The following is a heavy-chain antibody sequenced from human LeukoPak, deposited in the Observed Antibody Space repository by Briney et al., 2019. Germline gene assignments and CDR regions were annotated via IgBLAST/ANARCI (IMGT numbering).Heavy chain of an antibody. CDR2: FDPEDGET. Sequence: ASVKVSCKVSGYTLTELSMHWVRQAPGKGLEWMGGFDPEDGETIYAQKFQGRVTMTRDTSTSTVYMELSSLRSEDTAMYYCARGVNYEGFDYWGQGTLVTVSS. CDR1: GYTLTELS. D-gene: IGHD4-11*01. V-gene: IGHV1-24*01. CDR3: ARGVNYEGFDY. J-gene: IGHJ4*02.